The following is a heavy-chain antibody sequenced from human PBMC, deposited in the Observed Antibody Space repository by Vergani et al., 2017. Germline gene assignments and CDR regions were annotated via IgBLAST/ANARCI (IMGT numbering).Heavy chain of an antibody. Sequence: EVQLLESGGGLVQPGGSRRLSCAGAGFTFDTYTMAYVRQAPGKGLEWVATISSGGGDIFYADSVKGRFTISRDNSKNTLFLQMNSLKDEVTAVYYCTTAXGLYYLHGEYFQYWGRGTLVSVSS. CDR3: TTAXGLYYLHGEYFQY. J-gene: IGHJ1*01. CDR1: GFTFDTYT. D-gene: IGHD3-10*01. V-gene: IGHV3-23*01. CDR2: ISSGGGDI.